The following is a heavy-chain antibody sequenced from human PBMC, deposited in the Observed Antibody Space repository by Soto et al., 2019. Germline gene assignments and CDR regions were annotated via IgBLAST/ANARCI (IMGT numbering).Heavy chain of an antibody. CDR3: ATARPYYDSSGYYSDAFDI. CDR2: FDPEDGET. Sequence: ASVKVSCKVSGYTLTELSMHWVRQAPGKGLEWMGSFDPEDGETIYAQKFQGRVTMTEDTSTDTAYMELSSLRSEDTAVYYCATARPYYDSSGYYSDAFDIWGQGTMVTVSS. V-gene: IGHV1-24*01. D-gene: IGHD3-22*01. J-gene: IGHJ3*02. CDR1: GYTLTELS.